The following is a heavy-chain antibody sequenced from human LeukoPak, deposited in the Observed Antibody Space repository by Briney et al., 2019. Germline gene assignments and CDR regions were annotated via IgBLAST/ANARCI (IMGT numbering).Heavy chain of an antibody. CDR3: ARATYYYGSGSYIKYNWFDP. D-gene: IGHD3-10*01. Sequence: SETLSLTCTVSGGSISSVYWSWLRQPPGKGLEWIGYIYHTGSTNYNPSLKSRVTISVDKSKNQFSLKLSSVTAADTAVYYCARATYYYGSGSYIKYNWFDPWGQGTLVTVSS. CDR2: IYHTGST. CDR1: GGSISSVY. V-gene: IGHV4-59*12. J-gene: IGHJ5*02.